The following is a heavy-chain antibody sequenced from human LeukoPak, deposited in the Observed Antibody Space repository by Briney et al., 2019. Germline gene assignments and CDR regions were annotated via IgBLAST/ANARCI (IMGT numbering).Heavy chain of an antibody. D-gene: IGHD3-22*01. Sequence: PGGSLRLSCAASGFTFSSYEMNWVRQAPGKGLEWVSSISSSSSYIYYADSVKGRFTISRDNAKNSLYLQMNSLRAEDTAVYYCARLYDGSAYHADHFDYWGQGTLVTVSS. CDR1: GFTFSSYE. CDR3: ARLYDGSAYHADHFDY. CDR2: ISSSSSYI. J-gene: IGHJ4*02. V-gene: IGHV3-21*01.